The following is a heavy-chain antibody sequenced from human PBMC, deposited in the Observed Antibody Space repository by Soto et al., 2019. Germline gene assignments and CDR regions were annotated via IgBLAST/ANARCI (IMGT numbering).Heavy chain of an antibody. J-gene: IGHJ5*02. Sequence: EVQLVESGGGLVHPEGSLRLSCAASGFTFINFAMTWVRQAPGKGLEWVSAISGNGISTYYADSVKGRFTISRDNSKDTVHLQMHSLRADDTAVYYCAKVLDPDFWGPSHGWCDTWGQGVLVTVSS. CDR3: AKVLDPDFWGPSHGWCDT. V-gene: IGHV3-23*04. CDR1: GFTFINFA. CDR2: ISGNGIST. D-gene: IGHD3-3*01.